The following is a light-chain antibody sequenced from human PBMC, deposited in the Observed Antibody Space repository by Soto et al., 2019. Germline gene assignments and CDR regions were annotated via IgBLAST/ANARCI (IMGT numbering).Light chain of an antibody. CDR1: QSVSSY. CDR3: QQSRYWPVT. CDR2: DAY. Sequence: EIVLTQSPAILSMSPGERATLSCRASQSVSSYFAWYQQKPGQAPMLLIYDAYNRATGVPARFSGSGSGTDFTLPISSLETEDFAVYYSQQSRYWPVTFGQGTKVEIK. J-gene: IGKJ1*01. V-gene: IGKV3-11*01.